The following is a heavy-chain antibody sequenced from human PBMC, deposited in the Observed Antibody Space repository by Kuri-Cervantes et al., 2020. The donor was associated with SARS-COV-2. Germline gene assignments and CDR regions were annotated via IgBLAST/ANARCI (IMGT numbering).Heavy chain of an antibody. CDR3: AKCLAGQWLVPGYYYGMDV. D-gene: IGHD6-19*01. J-gene: IGHJ6*02. CDR2: ISYDGSNK. Sequence: GESLRLSCAASGFTFSSYGMHWVRQAPGKGLGWVAVISYDGSNKYYADSVKGRFTISRDNSKNTLYLQMNSLRAEDTAVYYCAKCLAGQWLVPGYYYGMDVWGQGTTVTVSS. V-gene: IGHV3-30*18. CDR1: GFTFSSYG.